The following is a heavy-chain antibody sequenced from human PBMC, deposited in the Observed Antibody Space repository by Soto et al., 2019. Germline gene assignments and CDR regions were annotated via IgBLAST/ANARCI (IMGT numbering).Heavy chain of an antibody. CDR1: GDSISSYY. CDR3: ARRQYGSGSHSWFDP. CDR2: IYYSRST. D-gene: IGHD3-10*01. V-gene: IGHV4-59*08. Sequence: QVQLQESGPGLVKPSETLSLTCTVSGDSISSYYWSWIRQPPGKGLEWIGYIYYSRSTNYNPSLKSRVTISADTSKNQCSLKVTSVTAADTAVYYCARRQYGSGSHSWFDPWGQGTLVTVSS. J-gene: IGHJ5*02.